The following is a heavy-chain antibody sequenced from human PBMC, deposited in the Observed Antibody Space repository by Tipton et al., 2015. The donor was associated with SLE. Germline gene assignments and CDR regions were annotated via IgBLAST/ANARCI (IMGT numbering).Heavy chain of an antibody. CDR1: EFTFSSYA. J-gene: IGHJ3*02. D-gene: IGHD6-13*01. CDR3: ARVIAAAGVDAFDI. CDR2: ISGSGGST. V-gene: IGHV3-23*01. Sequence: SLRLSCAASEFTFSSYAMNWVRQAPGKGLEWVSAISGSGGSTYYADSVKGRFTISRDNSKNTLYLQMNSLRAEDTAVYYCARVIAAAGVDAFDIWGQGTMVTVSS.